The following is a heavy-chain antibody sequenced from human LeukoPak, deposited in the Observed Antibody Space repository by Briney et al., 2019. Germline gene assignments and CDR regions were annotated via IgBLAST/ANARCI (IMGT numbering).Heavy chain of an antibody. CDR1: GFIFSSYE. J-gene: IGHJ6*03. CDR2: ISGSGSTI. V-gene: IGHV3-48*03. Sequence: GGSLRLSCAASGFIFSSYEMNWVRQAPGKGLEWVSYISGSGSTIYHADSVKGRFTIPRDNAKNSLYLQMNSLRAEDTAVYYCARVPSSRDGYKYFYYYYYYIDVWGKGTTVTVSS. CDR3: ARVPSSRDGYKYFYYYYYYIDV. D-gene: IGHD5-24*01.